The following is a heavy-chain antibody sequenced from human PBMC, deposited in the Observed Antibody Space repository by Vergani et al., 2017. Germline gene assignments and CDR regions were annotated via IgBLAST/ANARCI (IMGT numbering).Heavy chain of an antibody. D-gene: IGHD2-2*01. CDR1: GFTFDGYA. J-gene: IGHJ4*02. Sequence: EVQLVESGGALVQLGRSLRLSCAASGFTFDGYAMHWVRQAPGKGLEWVSGISWNSGSIGYADSVKGRFTISRDNAKNSLYLQMNSLRAEDTALYYCAKDSHCSSTSCYGGIDYWGQGTLVTVSS. CDR2: ISWNSGSI. V-gene: IGHV3-9*01. CDR3: AKDSHCSSTSCYGGIDY.